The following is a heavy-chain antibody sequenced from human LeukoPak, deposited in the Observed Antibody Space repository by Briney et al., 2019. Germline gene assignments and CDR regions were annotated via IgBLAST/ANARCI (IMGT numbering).Heavy chain of an antibody. CDR1: GFTFDDYG. J-gene: IGHJ6*03. Sequence: GGSLRLSCAASGFTFDDYGMSWVRQAPGKGLEWVSGINWNGGSTGYADSVKGRLTISRDNAKNSLYLQMNSLRAEDTALYCCARGGPEYGYYYYMDVWGKGTTVTVSS. CDR3: ARGGPEYGYYYYMDV. CDR2: INWNGGST. D-gene: IGHD1-14*01. V-gene: IGHV3-20*04.